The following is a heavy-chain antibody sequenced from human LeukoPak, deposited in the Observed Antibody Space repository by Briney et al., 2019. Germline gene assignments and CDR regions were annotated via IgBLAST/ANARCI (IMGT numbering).Heavy chain of an antibody. CDR3: AKLPAGFDILTPAIDY. V-gene: IGHV3-30*18. Sequence: GRFLRLSCAASGFTFSSYGMHWVRQAPGKGLEWVAVISYDGSNKYYADSVKGRFTISRDNSKNTLYLQMNSLRAEDTAVYYCAKLPAGFDILTPAIDYWGQGTLVTVSS. CDR2: ISYDGSNK. D-gene: IGHD3-9*01. J-gene: IGHJ4*02. CDR1: GFTFSSYG.